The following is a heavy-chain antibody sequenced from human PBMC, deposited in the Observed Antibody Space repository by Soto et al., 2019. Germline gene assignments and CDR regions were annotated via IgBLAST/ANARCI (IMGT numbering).Heavy chain of an antibody. J-gene: IGHJ6*02. D-gene: IGHD2-21*01. CDR2: IITVLGTT. CDR1: GDTFSSYA. CDR3: ARRRYCGYDCYHKHYYGMDV. V-gene: IGHV1-69*08. Sequence: QVQLVQSGAELKKTGSSVKVSCRASGDTFSSYAVNRVRQAPGRGLEWMGRIITVLGTTDYAQNFKGRLTITGEKSTKTVYMELSSLRSEDTAVYYCARRRYCGYDCYHKHYYGMDVWGQGTTVTVAS.